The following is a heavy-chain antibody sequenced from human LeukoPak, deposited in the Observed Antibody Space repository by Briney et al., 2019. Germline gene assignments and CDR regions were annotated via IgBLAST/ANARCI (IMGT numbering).Heavy chain of an antibody. D-gene: IGHD3-10*01. CDR1: GLTVTGNY. J-gene: IGHJ4*02. CDR3: AREALGGGGY. Sequence: GGSLRLSCAASGLTVTGNYMSWVRQAPGKGLEWLSIIYSSGSTYYAASVKGRFTISRNNSKNTLYLQMNSLRAEDTAVYYCAREALGGGGYWGQGTLVTVSS. V-gene: IGHV3-66*01. CDR2: IYSSGST.